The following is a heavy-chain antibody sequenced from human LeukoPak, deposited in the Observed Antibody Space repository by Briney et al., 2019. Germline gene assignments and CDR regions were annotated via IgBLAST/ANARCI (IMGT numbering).Heavy chain of an antibody. CDR2: ISYDGRDK. J-gene: IGHJ4*02. Sequence: GALRLSCAASGFTFGTYAMHWVRQAPGKGLEWVAVISYDGRDKYYADFVKGRFTISRDNSKNTLFLQMNSLRAEDTAVYYCAREAHSNAYYFDYWGQGTLVTVSS. D-gene: IGHD4-4*01. CDR3: AREAHSNAYYFDY. CDR1: GFTFGTYA. V-gene: IGHV3-30*04.